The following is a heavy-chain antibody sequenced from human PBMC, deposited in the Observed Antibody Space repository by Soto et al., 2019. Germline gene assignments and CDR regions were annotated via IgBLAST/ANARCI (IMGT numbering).Heavy chain of an antibody. J-gene: IGHJ3*02. Sequence: EGSLRLSCAASGFTVSSNYMSWVRQAPGKGLEWVSVIYSGGSTYYADSVKGRFTISRDNSKNTLYLQMNSLRAEDTAVYYCARDGPERITMVREGDAFDIWGQGTMVTVSS. CDR3: ARDGPERITMVREGDAFDI. CDR2: IYSGGST. CDR1: GFTVSSNY. D-gene: IGHD3-10*01. V-gene: IGHV3-66*01.